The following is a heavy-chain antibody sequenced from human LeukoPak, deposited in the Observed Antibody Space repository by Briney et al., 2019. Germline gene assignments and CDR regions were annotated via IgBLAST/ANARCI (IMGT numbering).Heavy chain of an antibody. CDR2: TSYSGVT. Sequence: PSETLSLTCTVSDGSISSGGYYWSWIRQPPGKGLEWIGYTSYSGVTDYSPSLKSRVTISADRSKSQFSLTLASVTAADTAVYYCARCPKGVYYHYMDVWGNGTTVTVSS. CDR1: DGSISSGGYY. V-gene: IGHV4-61*08. J-gene: IGHJ6*03. CDR3: ARCPKGVYYHYMDV.